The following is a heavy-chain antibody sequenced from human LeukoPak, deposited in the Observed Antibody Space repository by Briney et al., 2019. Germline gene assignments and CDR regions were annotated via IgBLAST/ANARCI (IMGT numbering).Heavy chain of an antibody. J-gene: IGHJ6*02. CDR3: ARAHSGYDTPGHYYYGMDV. CDR1: GFTFSSYD. V-gene: IGHV3-13*01. D-gene: IGHD5-12*01. Sequence: PGGSLRLSCAASGFTFSSYDMHWVRQATGKGLEWVSAIGTAGDTYYPGSVKGRFTISRENAKNSLYLQMNSLRAGDTAVYYCARAHSGYDTPGHYYYGMDVWGQGTTVTVSS. CDR2: IGTAGDT.